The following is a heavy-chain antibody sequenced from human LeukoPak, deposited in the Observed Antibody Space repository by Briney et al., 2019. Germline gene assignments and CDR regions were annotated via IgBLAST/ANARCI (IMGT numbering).Heavy chain of an antibody. CDR1: GFTFSSYA. V-gene: IGHV3-23*01. CDR2: IRGSGGST. J-gene: IGHJ5*02. Sequence: GGSLRLSCAASGFTFSSYAMSWVRQAPGKGLEWVSAIRGSGGSTYYADSVKGRFTISRDNSKNTLYLQMNSLRAEDTAVYYCAKGPDTTYCSGGSCYTNWFDPWGQGTLVTVSS. D-gene: IGHD2-15*01. CDR3: AKGPDTTYCSGGSCYTNWFDP.